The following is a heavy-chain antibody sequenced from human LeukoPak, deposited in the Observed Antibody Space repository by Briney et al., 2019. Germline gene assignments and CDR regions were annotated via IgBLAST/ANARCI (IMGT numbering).Heavy chain of an antibody. CDR1: GGSISSSSYY. J-gene: IGHJ6*03. D-gene: IGHD3-10*01. CDR3: AGVGYYYMDV. V-gene: IGHV4-39*01. Sequence: SETLSLTCTVSGGSISSSSYYWGWIRQPPGKGLEWIGSIYYSGSTYYNPSLKSRVTISVDTSKNQFSLKLSSVTAADTAVYFCAGVGYYYMDVWGKGTTVTVSS. CDR2: IYYSGST.